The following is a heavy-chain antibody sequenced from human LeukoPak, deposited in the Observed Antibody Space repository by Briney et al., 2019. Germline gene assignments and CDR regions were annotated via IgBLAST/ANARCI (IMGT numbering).Heavy chain of an antibody. CDR3: ARGRRWLQPFDY. D-gene: IGHD5-24*01. Sequence: GRSLRLSCAASGFTFSSYAMHWVRQAPGKGLEYVSAISSNGGSTYYANSVKGRFTISRDNSKNTLYLQMGSLRAEDMAVYYCARGRRWLQPFDYWGQGTLVTVSS. CDR2: ISSNGGST. CDR1: GFTFSSYA. V-gene: IGHV3-64*01. J-gene: IGHJ4*02.